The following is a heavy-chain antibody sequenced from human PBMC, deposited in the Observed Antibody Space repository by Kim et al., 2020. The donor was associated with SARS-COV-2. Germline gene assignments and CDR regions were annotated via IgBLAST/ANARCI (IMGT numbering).Heavy chain of an antibody. V-gene: IGHV7-4-1*02. Sequence: ASVKVSCKASGYTFTSYAMNWVRQAPGQGLEWMGWINTNTGNPTYAQGFTGRFVFSLDTSVSTAYLQISSLKAEDTAVYYCAREGYDILTGYLSDNWFDPWGQGTLVTVSS. D-gene: IGHD3-9*01. CDR3: AREGYDILTGYLSDNWFDP. J-gene: IGHJ5*02. CDR1: GYTFTSYA. CDR2: INTNTGNP.